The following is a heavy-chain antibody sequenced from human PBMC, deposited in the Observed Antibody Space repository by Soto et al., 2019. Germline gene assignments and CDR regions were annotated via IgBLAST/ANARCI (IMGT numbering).Heavy chain of an antibody. V-gene: IGHV2-5*02. CDR3: AHSYYDSSGYYYFDY. J-gene: IGHJ4*02. CDR1: GFSLSTSGVG. Sequence: QITLKESGPTLVKPTQTLTLTCTFSGFSLSTSGVGVGWIRQPPGKALEWLALIYWDDDKRYSTSLKSRLTITKDTSKNQVVLTMTNMDPVDTATYYCAHSYYDSSGYYYFDYWGQGTLVTVSS. CDR2: IYWDDDK. D-gene: IGHD3-22*01.